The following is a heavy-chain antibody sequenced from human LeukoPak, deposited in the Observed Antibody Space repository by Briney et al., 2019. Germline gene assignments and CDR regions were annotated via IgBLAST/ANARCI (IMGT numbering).Heavy chain of an antibody. CDR3: VRAIGSNTL. CDR1: GFTFSDYY. J-gene: IGHJ4*02. CDR2: ISSDGSTK. V-gene: IGHV3-11*04. Sequence: GGSLRLSCAASGFTFSDYYMSWLRQAPGKGLEWVSYISSDGSTKYYADSVKGRFTTSRDNAKNSLYLQMNSLRAEDTAVYFCVRAIGSNTLWGQGTLVTVSS. D-gene: IGHD4-23*01.